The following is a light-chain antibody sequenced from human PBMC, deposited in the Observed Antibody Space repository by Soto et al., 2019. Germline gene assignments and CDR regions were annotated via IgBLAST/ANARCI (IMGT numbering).Light chain of an antibody. CDR3: HQYNYWRT. CDR1: QSVSSN. V-gene: IGKV3-15*01. CDR2: GAS. Sequence: DIVMTQSPATLSVSPGERATLSCRASQSVSSNLAWYQQKPGQGPRLLIYGASTRATGIPARFSGSGSGTEFTLTISSLQSEDFAVYYCHQYNYWRTFGQGTKVEIK. J-gene: IGKJ1*01.